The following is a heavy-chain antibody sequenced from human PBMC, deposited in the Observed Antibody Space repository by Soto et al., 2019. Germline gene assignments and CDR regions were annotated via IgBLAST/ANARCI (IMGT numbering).Heavy chain of an antibody. CDR2: ISSSSSTI. Sequence: EVQLVESGGGLVQPGGSLRLSCAASGFTFSSYSMNWVRQAPGKGLEWVSYISSSSSTIYYADSVKGRFTISRDNAKNSLYLQMNSLRAEHTAVYYCAREALLNWFDPWGQGTLVTVSS. CDR1: GFTFSSYS. D-gene: IGHD2-15*01. J-gene: IGHJ5*02. V-gene: IGHV3-48*01. CDR3: AREALLNWFDP.